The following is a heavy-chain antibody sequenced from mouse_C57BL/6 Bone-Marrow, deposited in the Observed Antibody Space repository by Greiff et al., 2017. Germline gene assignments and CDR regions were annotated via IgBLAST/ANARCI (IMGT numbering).Heavy chain of an antibody. J-gene: IGHJ4*01. CDR1: GFTFSDYG. V-gene: IGHV5-15*01. D-gene: IGHD1-1*02. Sequence: VQLKESGGGLVQPGGSLKLSCAASGFTFSDYGMAWVRQAPRKGPSWVSFISNLAYSIYYADTVTGRFSISRENAKNTRYLEMSSLRSEDTAMYYCARQGLWYAMDYWGQGTSVTVSS. CDR3: ARQGLWYAMDY. CDR2: ISNLAYSI.